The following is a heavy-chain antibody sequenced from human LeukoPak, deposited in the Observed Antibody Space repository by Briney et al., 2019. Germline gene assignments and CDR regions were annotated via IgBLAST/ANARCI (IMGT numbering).Heavy chain of an antibody. V-gene: IGHV1-18*01. Sequence: GASVKVSCKASGYTFTGYGISWVRQAPGQGLEWMGWISAYNGNTNYAQKLQGRVTMTTDTSTSTAYMELRSLRSDDTAVYYCARITFGGVIVGGGYYFDYWGQGTLVTVSS. CDR2: ISAYNGNT. CDR3: ARITFGGVIVGGGYYFDY. J-gene: IGHJ4*02. D-gene: IGHD3-16*02. CDR1: GYTFTGYG.